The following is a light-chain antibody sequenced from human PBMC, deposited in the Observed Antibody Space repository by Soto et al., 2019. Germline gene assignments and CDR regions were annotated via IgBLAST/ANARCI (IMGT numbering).Light chain of an antibody. CDR3: SAWDASLNGYV. V-gene: IGLV1-44*01. CDR2: NSY. J-gene: IGLJ1*01. Sequence: HFMLTQPPSASGTPGQRVTISCSGSSSNIGSKTVNWYQQVPGTVPKLLIYNSYQRPSGVPDRFSGSKSGTSASLAISGLQSEDEADYYCSAWDASLNGYVFGTGTKLTVL. CDR1: SSNIGSKT.